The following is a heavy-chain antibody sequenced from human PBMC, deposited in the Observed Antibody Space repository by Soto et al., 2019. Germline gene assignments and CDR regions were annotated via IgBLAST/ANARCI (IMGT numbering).Heavy chain of an antibody. CDR1: GFSFNNFA. V-gene: IGHV3-23*01. J-gene: IGHJ4*02. CDR2: ISGSGGST. CDR3: VKDGPRKFDFWSLNYFDS. D-gene: IGHD3-3*01. Sequence: PGGSLRLSCAASGFSFNNFAMTWVRQLPGKGLEWVAGISGSGGSTYHADSVKGRFSISRDNSKKTLYLQMSSLRVEDTAIYYCVKDGPRKFDFWSLNYFDSWGLGTLVTVSS.